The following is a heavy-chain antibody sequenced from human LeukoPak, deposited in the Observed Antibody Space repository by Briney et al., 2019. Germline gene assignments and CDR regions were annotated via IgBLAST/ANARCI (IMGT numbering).Heavy chain of an antibody. V-gene: IGHV4-39*07. D-gene: IGHD3-16*01. J-gene: IGHJ4*02. Sequence: NPSETLSLTCTVSGGSISSSSYYWGWIRQPPGKGLEWIGSIYYSGSTYYNPSLKSRVTISVDTSKNQFSLKLSSVTAADTAVYYCARLGVDYWGQGTLVTVSS. CDR3: ARLGVDY. CDR2: IYYSGST. CDR1: GGSISSSSYY.